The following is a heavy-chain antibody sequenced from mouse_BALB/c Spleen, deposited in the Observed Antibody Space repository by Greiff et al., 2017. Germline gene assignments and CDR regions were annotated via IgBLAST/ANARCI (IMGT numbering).Heavy chain of an antibody. CDR1: GFTFSDYG. D-gene: IGHD2-1*01. Sequence: EVQGVESGGGLVKPGGSLKLSCAASGFTFSDYGMAWVRQAPGKGPEWVAFISNLAYSIYYADTVTGRFTISRENAKNTLYLEMSSLRSEDTAMYYCARGTDGTRGFAYWGQGTLVTVSA. J-gene: IGHJ3*01. V-gene: IGHV5-15*02. CDR3: ARGTDGTRGFAY. CDR2: ISNLAYSI.